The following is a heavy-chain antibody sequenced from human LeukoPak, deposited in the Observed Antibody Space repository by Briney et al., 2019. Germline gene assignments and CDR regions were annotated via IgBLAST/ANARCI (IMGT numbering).Heavy chain of an antibody. CDR2: ISGSGGST. CDR3: AKAYRRVVGAPYGNN. J-gene: IGHJ4*02. V-gene: IGHV3-23*01. CDR1: GFTFSSYA. Sequence: PGGSLRLSCAASGFTFSSYAMSWVRQAPGKGLEWVSAISGSGGSTYYADSVKGRFTISRDSSKNTLYLQMNSLRAEDTAVYYCAKAYRRVVGAPYGNNWGQGTLVTVSS. D-gene: IGHD1-26*01.